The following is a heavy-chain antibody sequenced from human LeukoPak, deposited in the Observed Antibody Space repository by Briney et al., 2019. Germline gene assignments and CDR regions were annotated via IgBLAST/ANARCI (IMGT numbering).Heavy chain of an antibody. CDR2: INHSGST. CDR3: ARGFLEWPTPYYYYYMDV. Sequence: SETLSLTCAVYGGSFSGYYWSWIRQPPGKGLEWIGEINHSGSTNYNPSLKSRVTISVDTSKNQFPLKLSSVTAADTAVYYCARGFLEWPTPYYYYYMDVWGKGTTVTVSS. CDR1: GGSFSGYY. V-gene: IGHV4-34*01. J-gene: IGHJ6*03. D-gene: IGHD3-3*01.